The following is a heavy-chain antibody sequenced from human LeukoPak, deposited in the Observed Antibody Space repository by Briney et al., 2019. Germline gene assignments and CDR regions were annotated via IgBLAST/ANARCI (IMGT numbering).Heavy chain of an antibody. J-gene: IGHJ6*02. CDR1: GYTFTSYA. Sequence: ASVTVSCTASGYTFTSYAMHWVRQAPGQRLEWMGWINAGNGNTKYSQKFQGRVTITRDTSASTAYMELSSLRSEDTAVYYRAREGIVVVPAEVYYYYYGMDVWGQGTTVTVSS. CDR3: AREGIVVVPAEVYYYYYGMDV. V-gene: IGHV1-3*01. D-gene: IGHD2-2*01. CDR2: INAGNGNT.